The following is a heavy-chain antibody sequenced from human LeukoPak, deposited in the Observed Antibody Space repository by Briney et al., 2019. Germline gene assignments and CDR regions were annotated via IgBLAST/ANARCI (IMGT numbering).Heavy chain of an antibody. J-gene: IGHJ5*02. CDR3: ARGRVLEYCGGDCYYWFDP. V-gene: IGHV4-4*07. Sequence: RASETLSLTCTVSGGSISSYYWSWIRQPAVKGLEWIGRIYTSGSTNYNPSLKSRVTISVDTSKNQFSLKLSSVTAADTAVYYCARGRVLEYCGGDCYYWFDPWGQGTLVTVSS. D-gene: IGHD2-21*02. CDR1: GGSISSYY. CDR2: IYTSGST.